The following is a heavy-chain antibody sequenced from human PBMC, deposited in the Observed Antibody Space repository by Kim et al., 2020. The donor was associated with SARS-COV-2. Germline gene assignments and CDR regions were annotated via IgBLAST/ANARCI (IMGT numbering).Heavy chain of an antibody. J-gene: IGHJ3*02. D-gene: IGHD2-2*01. Sequence: KGRFTISRDNAKNSLYLQMNSLRAEDTAVYYCAREDCSSTSCYGAVAFDIWGQGTMVTVSS. CDR3: AREDCSSTSCYGAVAFDI. V-gene: IGHV3-48*03.